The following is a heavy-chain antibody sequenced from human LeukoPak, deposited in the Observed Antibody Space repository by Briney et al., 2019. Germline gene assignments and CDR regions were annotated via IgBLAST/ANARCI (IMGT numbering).Heavy chain of an antibody. CDR1: GFTFSSYA. CDR3: AKDRSSSFLPVDS. Sequence: PWGSLRLSCAASGFTFSSYAMTWVRQAPGKGLEWVSTITGSGDSTYYADSVKGRFTISRDNSKNTLYLQMNNLRADDTAVYYCAKDRSSSFLPVDSWGQGTLVTVSS. J-gene: IGHJ4*02. CDR2: ITGSGDST. D-gene: IGHD6-13*01. V-gene: IGHV3-23*01.